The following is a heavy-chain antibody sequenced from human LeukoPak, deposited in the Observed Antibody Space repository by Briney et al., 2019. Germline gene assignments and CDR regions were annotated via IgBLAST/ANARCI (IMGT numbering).Heavy chain of an antibody. CDR2: INHSGST. CDR1: GGSFSGYY. V-gene: IGHV4-34*01. J-gene: IGHJ4*02. Sequence: PSETLSLTCAVYGGSFSGYYWSWIRQPPGKGLEWIGEINHSGSTNYNPSLKSRVTISVDTSKSQFSLKLSSVTAADTAVYYCARRAPDTAMVGMRGVFDYWGQGTLVTVSS. CDR3: ARRAPDTAMVGMRGVFDY. D-gene: IGHD5-18*01.